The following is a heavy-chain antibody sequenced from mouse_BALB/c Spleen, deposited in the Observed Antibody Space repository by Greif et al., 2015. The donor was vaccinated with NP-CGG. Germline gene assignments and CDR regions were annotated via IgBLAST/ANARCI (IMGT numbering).Heavy chain of an antibody. Sequence: QVQLQQSGAELAKPGASVKMSCKASGYTFTSYWMHWVKQRPGQGLEWIGYINPSTGYTEYNQKFKDKATLTADKSSSTAYMQLSSLTSEDSAVYYCARSYGYDYFDYWGQGTTLTVSS. CDR2: INPSTGYT. D-gene: IGHD1-2*01. J-gene: IGHJ2*01. V-gene: IGHV1-7*01. CDR1: GYTFTSYW. CDR3: ARSYGYDYFDY.